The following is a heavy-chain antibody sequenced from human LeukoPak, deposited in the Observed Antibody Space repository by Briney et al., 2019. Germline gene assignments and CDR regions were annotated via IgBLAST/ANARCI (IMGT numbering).Heavy chain of an antibody. CDR3: ARALTMIVVAFDY. CDR1: GFTFSSHW. D-gene: IGHD3-22*01. V-gene: IGHV3-7*01. CDR2: IKQDGSVK. J-gene: IGHJ4*02. Sequence: LGGSLRLSCAASGFTFSSHWMSWVRQAPGKGLEWVANIKQDGSVKYYVDSVKGRFTISRDSAKNSLYLQMNSLRAEDTAVYYCARALTMIVVAFDYWGQGTLVTVSS.